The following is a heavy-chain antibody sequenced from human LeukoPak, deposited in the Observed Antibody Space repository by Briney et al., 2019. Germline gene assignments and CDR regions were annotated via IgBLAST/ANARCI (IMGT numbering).Heavy chain of an antibody. V-gene: IGHV3-7*01. J-gene: IGHJ4*02. CDR3: ARGPSGYHNT. D-gene: IGHD5-12*01. CDR1: GFTFSNYW. CDR2: IEQDGSEK. Sequence: PGGSLRLSCAASGFTFSNYWMSWVRQAPGKGLEWVANIEQDGSEKYYVDSVKGRFTISRDNAKNSLYVQMNSLRAEDTAVYYCARGPSGYHNTGGQGTLVTVSS.